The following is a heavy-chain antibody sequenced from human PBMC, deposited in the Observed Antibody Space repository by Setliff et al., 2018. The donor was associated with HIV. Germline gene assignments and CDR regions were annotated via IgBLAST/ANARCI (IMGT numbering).Heavy chain of an antibody. CDR2: VHYSGST. D-gene: IGHD3-3*01. CDR1: GLSMSYNY. Sequence: ASETLSLTCTVSGLSMSYNYWTWIRQSPGKGLEWIGYVHYSGSTRYNPSLKSRVTISVDTSKKKFSLKLTSMTATDTAVYYCASEKKAWSVSDSFYEYWGQGVPVTAPQ. CDR3: ASEKKAWSVSDSFYEY. J-gene: IGHJ4*02. V-gene: IGHV4-59*01.